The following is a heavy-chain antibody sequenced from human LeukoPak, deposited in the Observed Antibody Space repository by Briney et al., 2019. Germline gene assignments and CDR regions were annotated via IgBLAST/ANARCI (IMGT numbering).Heavy chain of an antibody. CDR2: ISSGGGTI. V-gene: IGHV3-11*04. CDR3: ARDRPIAVAGVIDY. D-gene: IGHD6-19*01. CDR1: GFTFSDYY. J-gene: IGHJ4*02. Sequence: GGSLRLSCAASGFTFSDYYMSWIRQAPGKGLEWVSYISSGGGTIYYADSVKGRFTISRDNAKNSLYLQMNSLRAEDTAVYYCARDRPIAVAGVIDYWGQGTLVTVSS.